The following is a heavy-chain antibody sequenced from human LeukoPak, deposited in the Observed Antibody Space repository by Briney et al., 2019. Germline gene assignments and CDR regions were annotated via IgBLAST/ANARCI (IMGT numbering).Heavy chain of an antibody. D-gene: IGHD3-22*01. CDR3: ARAGPDSSGYSFDY. V-gene: IGHV4-34*01. CDR1: GGSLSGYY. Sequence: SETLSLTCAVYGGSLSGYYWSWIRQPPGKGLEWIGEINHSGSTNYNPSLKSRVTISVDTSKNQFSLKLSSVTAADTAVYYCARAGPDSSGYSFDYWGQGTLVTVSS. J-gene: IGHJ4*02. CDR2: INHSGST.